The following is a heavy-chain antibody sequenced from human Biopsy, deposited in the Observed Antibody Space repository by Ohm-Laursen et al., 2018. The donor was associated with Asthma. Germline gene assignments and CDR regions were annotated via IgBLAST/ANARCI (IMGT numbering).Heavy chain of an antibody. Sequence: GSLRLSCTASGFNFNIQWMSWVRQAPGKGLEWVANLGPDVSETYSVDSMKGRLTVSRDNAKNSLYMQMNSLRAEDTAVYYCARTFHFWSPYHAEHYQLWGQGTLVTVSS. D-gene: IGHD3-3*02. CDR3: ARTFHFWSPYHAEHYQL. CDR1: GFNFNIQW. V-gene: IGHV3-7*02. CDR2: LGPDVSET. J-gene: IGHJ1*01.